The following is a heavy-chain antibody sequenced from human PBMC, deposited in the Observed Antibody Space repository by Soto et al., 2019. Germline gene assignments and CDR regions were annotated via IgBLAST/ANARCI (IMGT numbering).Heavy chain of an antibody. V-gene: IGHV4-59*01. CDR1: GGSISSYY. Sequence: QVQRQESGPGLVKPSETLSLTCTVSGGSISSYYWSWIRQPPGKGLEWIGYSYYSGSTNYNPSLKRLFTITVDPSKNEFSLKLSSVTAADTAVYYCARDQPYDYIWGSYRYREWYFDLWGRGTLVTVSS. D-gene: IGHD3-16*02. J-gene: IGHJ2*01. CDR3: ARDQPYDYIWGSYRYREWYFDL. CDR2: SYYSGST.